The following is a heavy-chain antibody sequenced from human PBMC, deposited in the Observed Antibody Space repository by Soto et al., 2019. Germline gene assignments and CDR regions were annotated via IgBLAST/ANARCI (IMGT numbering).Heavy chain of an antibody. CDR2: IYYSGST. Sequence: SETLTRTCTVSCGSISSYYWSWIRQPPWKGLEWIGYIYYSGSTNYNPSLKSRVTISVDTSKNHFSLKLSSVTAADTAVYYCARGSDYGRYWGQGTLVTVS. D-gene: IGHD4-17*01. CDR1: CGSISSYY. CDR3: ARGSDYGRY. V-gene: IGHV4-59*01. J-gene: IGHJ4*02.